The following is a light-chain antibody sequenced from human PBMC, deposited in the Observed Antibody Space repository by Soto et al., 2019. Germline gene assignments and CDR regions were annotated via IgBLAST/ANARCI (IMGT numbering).Light chain of an antibody. CDR3: QQYGSSPWT. Sequence: EIVLTQSPGTLSLSPGEIATLSCRASQSVRSNYLAWYRQTPGQAPRLLIYGASNRATGIPDRFSGSGSGTDFTLIISRLEPEDFALYYCQQYGSSPWTFGQGTKVEIK. CDR1: QSVRSNY. J-gene: IGKJ1*01. CDR2: GAS. V-gene: IGKV3-20*01.